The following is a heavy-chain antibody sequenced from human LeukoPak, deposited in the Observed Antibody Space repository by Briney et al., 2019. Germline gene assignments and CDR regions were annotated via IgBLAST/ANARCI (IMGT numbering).Heavy chain of an antibody. Sequence: GASVKVSCKASGYTFTNYGISWVRQAPGQGLEWMGWISAYNGNTNYAQKLQGRVTMTTDTSTSTAYMELRSQRSDDTAVYYCARDRGITMIVVGLFDYWGQGTLVTVSS. V-gene: IGHV1-18*01. D-gene: IGHD3-22*01. CDR1: GYTFTNYG. CDR2: ISAYNGNT. J-gene: IGHJ4*02. CDR3: ARDRGITMIVVGLFDY.